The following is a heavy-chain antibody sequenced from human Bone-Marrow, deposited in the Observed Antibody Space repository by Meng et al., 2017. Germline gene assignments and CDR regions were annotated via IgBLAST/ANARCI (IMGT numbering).Heavy chain of an antibody. D-gene: IGHD6-13*01. CDR1: GYSFPDYW. V-gene: IGHV1-2*06. CDR2: INPKSGDT. CDR3: ARDEDISAAGKLFGDY. J-gene: IGHJ4*02. Sequence: PLVQSGADVKKPEGSVKVSCMASGYSFPDYWLHWVRRAPGQCLEWMGRINPKSGDTHYSQRFQGRVTMTGDTSISTAYMELSGLISDDTAMYYCARDEDISAAGKLFGDYWGQGTLVTVSS.